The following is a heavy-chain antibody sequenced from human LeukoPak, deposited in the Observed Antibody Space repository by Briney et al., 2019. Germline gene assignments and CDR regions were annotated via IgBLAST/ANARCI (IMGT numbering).Heavy chain of an antibody. Sequence: PGGSLRLSCAASGFTVSRNYMSWVRQAPGKGLEWVSIVYSDNSTYYAESVKGLFTISGDKSKNTLYLQMNSLRDEDTAVYYCARDTKRYYDTSGRLGNGMDVWGQGTTVTVSS. CDR3: ARDTKRYYDTSGRLGNGMDV. CDR1: GFTVSRNY. D-gene: IGHD3-22*01. V-gene: IGHV3-53*01. J-gene: IGHJ6*02. CDR2: VYSDNST.